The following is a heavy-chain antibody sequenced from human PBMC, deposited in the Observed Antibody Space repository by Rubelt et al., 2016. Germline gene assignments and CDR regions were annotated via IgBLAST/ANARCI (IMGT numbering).Heavy chain of an antibody. CDR3: AKEAMIVVGDFDY. J-gene: IGHJ4*02. Sequence: VQLVESGGGVVQPGGSLRLSCAASGFTFSSYAMSWVRQAPGKGLEWVSAISGSVGSNYYADSVKGRFTVSRDNSKNTLDLQMNSLRAEDTAVDYCAKEAMIVVGDFDYWGQGTLVTVSS. D-gene: IGHD3-22*01. CDR2: ISGSVGSN. CDR1: GFTFSSYA. V-gene: IGHV3-23*04.